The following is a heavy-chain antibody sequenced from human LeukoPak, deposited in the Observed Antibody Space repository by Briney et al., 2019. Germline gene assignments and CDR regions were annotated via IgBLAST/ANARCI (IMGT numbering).Heavy chain of an antibody. J-gene: IGHJ4*02. V-gene: IGHV3-30*02. CDR1: GFTFSSYG. D-gene: IGHD3-9*01. CDR2: IRYDGSNK. CDR3: AKDLYDILTGSLTPPGY. Sequence: GGSLRLSCAASGFTFSSYGMHWVRQAPGKGLEWVAFIRYDGSNKYYADSVKGRFTISRHNSKNTLYLQMNSLRAEDTAVYYCAKDLYDILTGSLTPPGYWGQGTLVTVSS.